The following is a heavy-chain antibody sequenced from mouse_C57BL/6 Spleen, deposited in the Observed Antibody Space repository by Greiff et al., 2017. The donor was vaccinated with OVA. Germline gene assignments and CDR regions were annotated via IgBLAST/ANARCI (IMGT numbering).Heavy chain of an antibody. CDR2: ISSGGDYS. V-gene: IGHV5-9-1*02. D-gene: IGHD2-2*01. CDR3: TRVYYGYDGFAY. J-gene: IGHJ3*01. CDR1: GFTFSSYA. Sequence: EVKVIESGAGLVKPGGSLKLSCAASGFTFSSYAMSWVRQTPEKRLEWVAYISSGGDYSYYADTVKGRFTISRDNARNTLYLQMSSLKSEDTAMYYCTRVYYGYDGFAYWGQGTLVTVSA.